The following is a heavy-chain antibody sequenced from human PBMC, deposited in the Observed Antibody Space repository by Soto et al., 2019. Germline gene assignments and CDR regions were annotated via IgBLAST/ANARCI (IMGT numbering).Heavy chain of an antibody. J-gene: IGHJ4*02. D-gene: IGHD3-16*02. Sequence: GGSLRLSCAASGFTFISYAMSWVLQAPWKGLEWVSAISGSGGSTYYADSVKGRFTISRDNSKNTLYLQMNSLRAEDTAVYYCATYDYIWGGYRSPTFDYWGEGTLVTVSS. CDR2: ISGSGGST. CDR3: ATYDYIWGGYRSPTFDY. V-gene: IGHV3-23*01. CDR1: GFTFISYA.